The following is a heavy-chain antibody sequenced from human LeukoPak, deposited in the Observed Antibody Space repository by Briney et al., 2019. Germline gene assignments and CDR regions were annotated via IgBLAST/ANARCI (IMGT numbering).Heavy chain of an antibody. Sequence: GESLKISCKGSGYSFTSYWIGWVRQMPGKGLEWMGIIYPGDSDTRYSPSFQGQVTISADKSISTAYLQWSSLKASDTAMYYCARQPLYDSSGTYYYYGMDVWGQGTTVTVSS. CDR2: IYPGDSDT. CDR3: ARQPLYDSSGTYYYYGMDV. CDR1: GYSFTSYW. V-gene: IGHV5-51*01. J-gene: IGHJ6*02. D-gene: IGHD3-22*01.